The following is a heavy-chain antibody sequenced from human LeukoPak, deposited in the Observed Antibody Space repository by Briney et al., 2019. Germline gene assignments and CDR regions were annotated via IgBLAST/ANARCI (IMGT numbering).Heavy chain of an antibody. Sequence: SVKVSCKASGGTFSSYAISWVRQAPGQGLEWMGRIIPILGIANYAQKFQGRVTITADKSTSTAYMELSSLRSEDTAVYYCARESYRSSSWYVSYYYYGMDVWGQGTTVTVSS. J-gene: IGHJ6*02. CDR1: GGTFSSYA. CDR2: IIPILGIA. CDR3: ARESYRSSSWYVSYYYYGMDV. D-gene: IGHD6-13*01. V-gene: IGHV1-69*04.